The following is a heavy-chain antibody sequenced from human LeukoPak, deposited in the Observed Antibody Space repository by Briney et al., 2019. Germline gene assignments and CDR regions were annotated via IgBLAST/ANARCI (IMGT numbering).Heavy chain of an antibody. J-gene: IGHJ4*02. CDR3: ARDPAYGALDY. V-gene: IGHV3-7*03. CDR1: GFTFSGSW. Sequence: TGGSLEVSCAASGFTFSGSWMTWVRQAPGRGLEWVANIDPDANTKNHLDSVKGRFIISRDNARKSVYLQMNSLRVEDTAVYYCARDPAYGALDYWGRGTLVTVSS. D-gene: IGHD4-17*01. CDR2: IDPDANTK.